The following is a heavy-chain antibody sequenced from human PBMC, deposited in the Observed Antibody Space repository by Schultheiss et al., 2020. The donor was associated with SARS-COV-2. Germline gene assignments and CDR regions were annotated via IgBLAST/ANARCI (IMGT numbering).Heavy chain of an antibody. J-gene: IGHJ4*02. CDR2: ISPHSGDT. CDR1: GGTFSSYA. Sequence: GESLKISCKASGGTFSSYAISWVRQAPGQGLEWMGWISPHSGDTNYAQKLQGRVTMTTDTSTSTAYMELRSLRSDDTAVYYCARDRGYTFAYAYFDYWGQGTLVTVSS. CDR3: ARDRGYTFAYAYFDY. D-gene: IGHD5-18*01. V-gene: IGHV1-18*01.